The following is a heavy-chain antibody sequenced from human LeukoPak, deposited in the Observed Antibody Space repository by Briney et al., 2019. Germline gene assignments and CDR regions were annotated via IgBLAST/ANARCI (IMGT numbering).Heavy chain of an antibody. V-gene: IGHV3-7*01. CDR2: IKQDGSEK. CDR1: GFTFSSYW. J-gene: IGHJ4*02. CDR3: AREMVVTATSFDY. D-gene: IGHD2-21*02. Sequence: GGSLRLSCAASGFTFSSYWMSGVRQAPGKGLEWVANIKQDGSEKYYVDSVKGRFTISRDNAKNSLYLQMNSLRAEDTAVYYCAREMVVTATSFDYWGQGTLVTVSS.